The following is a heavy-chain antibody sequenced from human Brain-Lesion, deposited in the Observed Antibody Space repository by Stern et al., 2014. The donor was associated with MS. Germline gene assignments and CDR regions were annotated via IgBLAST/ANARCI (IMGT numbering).Heavy chain of an antibody. Sequence: QVTLRESGPVLVKPTETLTLTCSVSGFSLSNAAMGVSWIRQTPGKAPVCLAHIFSTGETAYSTSLKSRLTISKDTSRSQVVLTMTNMDPVDTATYYCARMREYCSGGICFAGYYDSWGQGTLVTVSS. V-gene: IGHV2-26*01. J-gene: IGHJ4*02. D-gene: IGHD2-15*01. CDR2: IFSTGET. CDR3: ARMREYCSGGICFAGYYDS. CDR1: GFSLSNAAMG.